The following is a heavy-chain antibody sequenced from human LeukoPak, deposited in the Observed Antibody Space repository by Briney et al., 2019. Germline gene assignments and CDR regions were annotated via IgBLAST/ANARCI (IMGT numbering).Heavy chain of an antibody. V-gene: IGHV3-53*01. J-gene: IGHJ4*02. D-gene: IGHD1-26*01. CDR3: ARTGINPNSGSYYAPVC. Sequence: RGSLRLSCAASGFTVRSNYMSWVRQAPGKGLEWVSLIYSGGSTYYADSVKGRFTISRDNSMDTLYLQMNSLRAEDTAVYYCARTGINPNSGSYYAPVCWGKGTLVTVSS. CDR1: GFTVRSNY. CDR2: IYSGGST.